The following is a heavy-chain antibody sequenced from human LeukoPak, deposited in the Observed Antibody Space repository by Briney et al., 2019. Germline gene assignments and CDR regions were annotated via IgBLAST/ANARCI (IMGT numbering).Heavy chain of an antibody. J-gene: IGHJ4*02. CDR1: GFTFSSYW. CDR2: INSDGSST. Sequence: QTGGSLRLSCAASGFTFSSYWMHWVRQAPGKGLVWVSRINSDGSSTSYADSVKGRFTISRDNAKNTLYLQMNSLRAEDTAVYYCARGDVITMVRGVIWFGGQGALVTVSS. D-gene: IGHD3-10*01. CDR3: ARGDVITMVRGVIWF. V-gene: IGHV3-74*01.